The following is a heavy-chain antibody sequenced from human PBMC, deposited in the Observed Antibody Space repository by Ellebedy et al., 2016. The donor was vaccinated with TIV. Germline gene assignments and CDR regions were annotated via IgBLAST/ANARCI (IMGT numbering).Heavy chain of an antibody. CDR3: ATDGSYGDYRSPTHAFEI. Sequence: GGSLRLSCAAYGFSFRSYWMSWVRQAPGKGLEWVANMNQDGSDKYYVDSVKGRFTISRDNAKNSLYLLMNNLSAEDTGVYYCATDGSYGDYRSPTHAFEIWGQGTLVTVSS. V-gene: IGHV3-7*01. CDR2: MNQDGSDK. J-gene: IGHJ3*02. D-gene: IGHD4-17*01. CDR1: GFSFRSYW.